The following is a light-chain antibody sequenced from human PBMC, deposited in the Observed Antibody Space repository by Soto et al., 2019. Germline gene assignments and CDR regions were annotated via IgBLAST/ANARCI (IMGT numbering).Light chain of an antibody. V-gene: IGKV1-39*01. Sequence: DIHMTQSPSSLSASVGDRVTITCRASQSISNYLNWYQQKPGKAPKLLIFGASNLETGGPSRFSGSGSGTDFTLTINDLQPEDFATYFCQQSFRILTFGGGTKVDIK. CDR3: QQSFRILT. CDR1: QSISNY. CDR2: GAS. J-gene: IGKJ4*01.